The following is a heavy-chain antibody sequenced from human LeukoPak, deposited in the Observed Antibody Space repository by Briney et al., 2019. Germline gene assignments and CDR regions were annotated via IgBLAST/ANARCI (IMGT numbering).Heavy chain of an antibody. Sequence: GGSLRLSCAASGFTFSGSAMHWVRPASGKGLEWVGRIRSRSKNYATAYASSVRGRFTISRDDSKNAAYLQMNGLKTEDTATYYCMFTHYYGDNWGQGTRVTVSS. J-gene: IGHJ4*02. CDR3: MFTHYYGDN. V-gene: IGHV3-73*01. CDR2: IRSRSKNYAT. CDR1: GFTFSGSA. D-gene: IGHD4-17*01.